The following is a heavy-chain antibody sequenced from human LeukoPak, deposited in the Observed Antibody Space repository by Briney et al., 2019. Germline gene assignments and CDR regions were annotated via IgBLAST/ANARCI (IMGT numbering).Heavy chain of an antibody. CDR2: IYHSGST. D-gene: IGHD3-10*01. Sequence: SETLSLTCTVSGGSLSSGGYYWSWIRQPPGKGLEWIGYIYHSGSTYYNPSLKSRVTISVDRSKNQFSLKLSSVTAADTAVYYCARGNYGSGSYVLDYWGQGTLVTVSS. J-gene: IGHJ4*02. CDR1: GGSLSSGGYY. V-gene: IGHV4-30-2*01. CDR3: ARGNYGSGSYVLDY.